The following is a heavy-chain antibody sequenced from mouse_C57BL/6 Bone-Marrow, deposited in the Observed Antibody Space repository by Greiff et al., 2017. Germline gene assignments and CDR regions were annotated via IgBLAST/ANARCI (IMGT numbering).Heavy chain of an antibody. Sequence: QVQLKESGAELVRPGASVTLSCKASGYTFTDYEMHWVKQTPVHGLEWIGAIDPETGGTAYNQKFKGKAILTADKSSSTADMELRSLTSEDSAVYYCTRGYYGTPDGYFDVWGTGTTVTVSS. CDR3: TRGYYGTPDGYFDV. D-gene: IGHD1-1*01. CDR1: GYTFTDYE. J-gene: IGHJ1*03. CDR2: IDPETGGT. V-gene: IGHV1-15*01.